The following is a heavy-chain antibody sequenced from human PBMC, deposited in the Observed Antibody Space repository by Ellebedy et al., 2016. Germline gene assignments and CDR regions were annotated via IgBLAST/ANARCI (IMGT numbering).Heavy chain of an antibody. CDR2: INAGNGNT. V-gene: IGHV1-3*01. CDR1: GYTFTSYA. J-gene: IGHJ4*02. Sequence: ASVKVSXXASGYTFTSYAMHWVRQAPGQRLEWMGWINAGNGNTKYSQKFQGRVTITRDTSASTAYMELSSLRSEDTAVYYCARVYYYGSGSYNYWGQGTLVTVSS. CDR3: ARVYYYGSGSYNY. D-gene: IGHD3-10*01.